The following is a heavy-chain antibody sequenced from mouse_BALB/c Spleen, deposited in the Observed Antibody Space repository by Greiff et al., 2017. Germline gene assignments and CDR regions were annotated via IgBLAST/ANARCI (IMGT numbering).Heavy chain of an antibody. D-gene: IGHD2-3*01. V-gene: IGHV1-18*01. J-gene: IGHJ4*01. CDR2: INPYNGGT. Sequence: VQLQQSGPELVKPGASVKIPCKASGYTFTGYTMNWVKQSHGKNLEWIGLINPYNGGTSYNQKFKGKATLTVDKSSSTAYMELLSLTSEDSAVYYCARLIYDGYYGAMDYWGQGTSVTVSS. CDR1: GYTFTGYT. CDR3: ARLIYDGYYGAMDY.